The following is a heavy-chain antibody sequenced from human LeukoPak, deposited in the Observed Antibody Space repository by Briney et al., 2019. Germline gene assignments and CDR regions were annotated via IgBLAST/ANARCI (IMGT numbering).Heavy chain of an antibody. Sequence: PGGSLRLSCVASGFTFSSYWMSWARQAPGKGLEWVASIKQDGSETYYVDSVKGRFTISRDNAENSLYLQMNSLRADDTAVYYCARGGRGGYTAVFYWGQGTRVTVSS. CDR3: ARGGRGGYTAVFY. D-gene: IGHD5-18*01. V-gene: IGHV3-7*01. CDR1: GFTFSSYW. CDR2: IKQDGSET. J-gene: IGHJ4*02.